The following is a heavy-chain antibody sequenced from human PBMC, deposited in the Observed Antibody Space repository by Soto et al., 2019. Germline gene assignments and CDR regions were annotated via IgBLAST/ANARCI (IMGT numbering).Heavy chain of an antibody. CDR1: GGSISSHY. Sequence: QVQLQESGPGLVKPSETLSLTCTVSGGSISSHYWSWIRQPPGKGLDWIGYSYYSGSTNYNPYLNSRITISLDTSRNQFSLKLSSVTAADTAIYYCARGGNYDYYGMDVWGQGTTVTVSS. CDR3: ARGGNYDYYGMDV. J-gene: IGHJ6*02. V-gene: IGHV4-59*11. CDR2: SYYSGST.